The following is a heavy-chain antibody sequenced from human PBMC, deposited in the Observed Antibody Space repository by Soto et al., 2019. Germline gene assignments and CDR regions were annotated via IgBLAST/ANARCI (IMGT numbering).Heavy chain of an antibody. D-gene: IGHD2-15*01. CDR1: GGTFSSYA. J-gene: IGHJ3*02. CDR2: FIPIFGTA. CDR3: AILWVPGGNDAFDI. V-gene: IGHV1-69*13. Sequence: ASVKVSCKASGGTFSSYAISWVRQAPGQGLEWMGGFIPIFGTANYAQKFQGRVTITADESTSTAYMELSSLRSEDTAVYYCAILWVPGGNDAFDIWGQGTMVTVSS.